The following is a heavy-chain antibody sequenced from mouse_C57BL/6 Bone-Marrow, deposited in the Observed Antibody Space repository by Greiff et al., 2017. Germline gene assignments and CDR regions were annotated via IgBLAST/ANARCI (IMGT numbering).Heavy chain of an antibody. CDR2: IRNKANGYTT. CDR1: GFTFTDYY. CDR3: ARSQVGYFDY. Sequence: KLMESGGGLVQPGGSLSLSCAASGFTFTDYYMSWVRQPPGKALEWLGFIRNKANGYTTEYSASVKGRFTISRDNSQSILYLQMKALRAEDSATYYCARSQVGYFDYWGQGTTLTVSS. J-gene: IGHJ2*01. V-gene: IGHV7-3*01. D-gene: IGHD1-1*01.